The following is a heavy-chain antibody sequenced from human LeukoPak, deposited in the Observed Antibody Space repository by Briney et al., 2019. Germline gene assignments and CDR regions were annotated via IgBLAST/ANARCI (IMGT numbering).Heavy chain of an antibody. CDR3: ARLVYGDY. CDR2: IYHSGST. CDR1: GYSISSGYY. J-gene: IGHJ4*02. V-gene: IGHV4-38-2*02. D-gene: IGHD5/OR15-5a*01. Sequence: SETLSLTCTVSGYSISSGYYWGWIRQPPGKGLEWIGSIYHSGSTYYNPSLKSRVTISVDTSKNQFSLKLSSVTAADTAVYYCARLVYGDYWGQGTLVTVSS.